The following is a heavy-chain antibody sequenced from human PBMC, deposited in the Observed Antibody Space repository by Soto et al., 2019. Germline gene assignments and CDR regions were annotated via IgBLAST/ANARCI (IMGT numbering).Heavy chain of an antibody. CDR3: ARQDVTGSHYYALDV. V-gene: IGHV3-53*01. Sequence: GGSLRLSCAASGFAVSSNYMTWVRQAPGSGLEWVSILYSDGTTYYEDSMEGRFTVSRDNSENTLYLQMNSLRAEDTAVYHCARQDVTGSHYYALDVWGQGTTVTVSS. D-gene: IGHD4-4*01. CDR2: LYSDGTT. CDR1: GFAVSSNY. J-gene: IGHJ6*02.